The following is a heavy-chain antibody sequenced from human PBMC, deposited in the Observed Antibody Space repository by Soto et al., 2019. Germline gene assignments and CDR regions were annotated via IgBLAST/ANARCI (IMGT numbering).Heavy chain of an antibody. V-gene: IGHV4-59*01. CDR1: GGSISSYY. J-gene: IGHJ4*02. Sequence: QVQLQESGPGLVKPSETLSLTCTVSGGSISSYYWSWIRQPPGKGLEWIGYIYYSGSTNYNPSLKSRVTISVDTSKNQFSLKLSSVTAADTAVYYCARSVEMATIAFDYWGQGTLVTVSS. CDR3: ARSVEMATIAFDY. CDR2: IYYSGST. D-gene: IGHD5-12*01.